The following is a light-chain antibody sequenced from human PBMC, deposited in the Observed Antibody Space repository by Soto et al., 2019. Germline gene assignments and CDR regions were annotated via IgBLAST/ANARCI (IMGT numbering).Light chain of an antibody. CDR3: QQYGSSHYT. CDR1: QSVSSSY. Sequence: EIVLTQSPGTLSLSPGERATLSCRASQSVSSSYLAWYQQKPGQAPRLLIYGASSRATGIPDRFSGSGSVTDFTLTISRLEPEDLAVYYCQQYGSSHYTFGQGTKLEIK. CDR2: GAS. V-gene: IGKV3-20*01. J-gene: IGKJ2*01.